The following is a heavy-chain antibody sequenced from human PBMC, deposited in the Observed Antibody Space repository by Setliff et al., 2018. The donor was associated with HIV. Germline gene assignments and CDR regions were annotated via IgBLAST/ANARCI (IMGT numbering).Heavy chain of an antibody. J-gene: IGHJ5*02. CDR3: ARFANYYHTSGYGWFDP. D-gene: IGHD3-22*01. V-gene: IGHV3-11*01. Sequence: GGSLRLSCAVSGFSFSDYYMSWIRQAPGKGLECISYISDSDTDIYYADSVRGRFTISRDNAKNSLYLQMNSLRAEDTAVYYCARFANYYHTSGYGWFDPWGQGTQVTVSS. CDR1: GFSFSDYY. CDR2: ISDSDTDI.